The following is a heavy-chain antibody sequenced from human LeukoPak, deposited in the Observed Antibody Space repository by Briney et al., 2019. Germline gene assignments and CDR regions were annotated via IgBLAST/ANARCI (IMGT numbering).Heavy chain of an antibody. Sequence: GGSLRLSCAASGSMFSVYGMHWVRQAPGKGLEWVAVIWNDGSNKYYADSVKGRFTISRDNSKNTLYLQMNSLRVEDTAVYYCARASGSYDYWGQGTLVTVSS. CDR1: GSMFSVYG. CDR3: ARASGSYDY. V-gene: IGHV3-33*01. CDR2: IWNDGSNK. D-gene: IGHD1-26*01. J-gene: IGHJ4*02.